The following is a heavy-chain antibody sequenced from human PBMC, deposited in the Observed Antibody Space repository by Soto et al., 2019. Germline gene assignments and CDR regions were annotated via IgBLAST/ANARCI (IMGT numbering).Heavy chain of an antibody. V-gene: IGHV1-18*01. D-gene: IGHD2-2*01. J-gene: IGHJ6*03. Sequence: GASVKVSCKASGYTFTSYGISWVRQAPGQGLEWMGWINACNGNTKFSQNLQGRVTITRDTSARTVYMELSSLRSEDTAVYYCARGHLAVVPVASWFYYMDVWGKGTTVTVSS. CDR1: GYTFTSYG. CDR3: ARGHLAVVPVASWFYYMDV. CDR2: INACNGNT.